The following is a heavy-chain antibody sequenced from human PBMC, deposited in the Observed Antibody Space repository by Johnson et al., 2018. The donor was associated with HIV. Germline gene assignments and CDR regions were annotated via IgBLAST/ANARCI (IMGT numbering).Heavy chain of an antibody. D-gene: IGHD3-22*01. CDR3: AKIRITMIVVVEGVDAFDI. CDR1: GFTFSSYG. Sequence: QVQLVESGGGVVQPGRSLRLSCAASGFTFSSYGMHWVRQAPGKGLEWVALIRYDGSNKYYADSVKGRFTISRDNSKNTLYLQMNSLRAEDTAVYYCAKIRITMIVVVEGVDAFDIWGQGTMVTVSS. J-gene: IGHJ3*02. V-gene: IGHV3-30*02. CDR2: IRYDGSNK.